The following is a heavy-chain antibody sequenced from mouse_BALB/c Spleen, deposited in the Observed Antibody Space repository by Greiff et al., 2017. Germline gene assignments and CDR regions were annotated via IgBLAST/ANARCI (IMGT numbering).Heavy chain of an antibody. CDR3: ARKDYDYDGRGFAY. CDR2: IDPSDSET. J-gene: IGHJ3*01. V-gene: IGHV1S127*01. D-gene: IGHD2-4*01. CDR1: GYSFTSYW. Sequence: VQLQQSGPQLVRPGASVKISCKASGYSFTSYWMHWVKQRPGQGLEWIGMIDPSDSETRLNQKFKDKATLTVDKSSSTAYMQLSSPTSEDSAVYYCARKDYDYDGRGFAYWGQGTLVTVSA.